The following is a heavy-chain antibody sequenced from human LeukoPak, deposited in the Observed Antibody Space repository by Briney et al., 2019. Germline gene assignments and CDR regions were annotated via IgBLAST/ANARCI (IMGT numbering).Heavy chain of an antibody. V-gene: IGHV1-2*02. D-gene: IGHD2-8*01. CDR3: ARDVGECTNGVCFSNADNWFDP. CDR2: INPNSGDT. Sequence: GASVKVSCKASGYTFINHWMHWVRQAPGQGLEWMGWINPNSGDTKYLQKFQGRVTMTTDTSISTAYMELSSLRSDDTAVYYCARDVGECTNGVCFSNADNWFDPWGQGTLVTVSS. J-gene: IGHJ5*02. CDR1: GYTFINHW.